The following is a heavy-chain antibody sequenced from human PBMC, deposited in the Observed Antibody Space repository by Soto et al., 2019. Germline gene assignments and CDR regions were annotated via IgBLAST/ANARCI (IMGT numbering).Heavy chain of an antibody. CDR3: ARGKSGSSGWYYYYGMDV. CDR1: GFTFSSYA. V-gene: IGHV3-30-3*01. J-gene: IGHJ6*02. Sequence: GGSLRLSCAASGFTFSSYAMHWVRQAPGKGLEWVAVISYDGSNKYYAASVKGRFTISRDNSKNTLYLQMNSLRAEDTAVYYCARGKSGSSGWYYYYGMDVWGQGTTVTVSS. CDR2: ISYDGSNK. D-gene: IGHD6-19*01.